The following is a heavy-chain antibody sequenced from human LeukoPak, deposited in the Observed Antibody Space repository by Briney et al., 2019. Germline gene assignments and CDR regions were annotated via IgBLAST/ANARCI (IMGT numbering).Heavy chain of an antibody. J-gene: IGHJ3*02. Sequence: GGSVRLSCAASGFTFSSYEMHWVRQGTGKGLEWVSAIGDAGDTYYAGSVKGRFTISRENAKSSLYLQMNSLRAGDTAVYYCAREGEAGTGAYDIWGQGTMVTVSS. D-gene: IGHD6-19*01. CDR1: GFTFSSYE. CDR3: AREGEAGTGAYDI. V-gene: IGHV3-13*01. CDR2: IGDAGDT.